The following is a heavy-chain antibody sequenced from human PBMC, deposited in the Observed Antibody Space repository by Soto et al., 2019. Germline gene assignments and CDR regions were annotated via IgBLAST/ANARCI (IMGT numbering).Heavy chain of an antibody. J-gene: IGHJ6*03. Sequence: LRLSCAASGFTFSSYAMSWVRQAPGKGLEWVSAISGSGGSTYYADSVKGRFTISRDNSKNTLYLQMNSLRAEDTAVYYCAKVGSGYYYYYYMDVWGKGTTVTVSS. CDR1: GFTFSSYA. CDR3: AKVGSGYYYYYYMDV. V-gene: IGHV3-23*01. CDR2: ISGSGGST. D-gene: IGHD1-26*01.